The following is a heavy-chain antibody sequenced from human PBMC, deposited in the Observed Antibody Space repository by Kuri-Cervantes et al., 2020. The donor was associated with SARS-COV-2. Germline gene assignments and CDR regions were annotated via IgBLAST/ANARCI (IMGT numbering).Heavy chain of an antibody. D-gene: IGHD6-19*01. CDR3: ARVIIAVAGTDAFDI. CDR2: ISAYNGNT. CDR1: GYTFTSYG. V-gene: IGHV1-18*01. Sequence: ASVKVSCKASGYTFTSYGISWVRQAPGQGLEWMGWISAYNGNTNYAQKLQGRVTMTTDTSTSTAYMELRSLRSDDTAVYYRARVIIAVAGTDAFDIWGQGTMVTVSS. J-gene: IGHJ3*02.